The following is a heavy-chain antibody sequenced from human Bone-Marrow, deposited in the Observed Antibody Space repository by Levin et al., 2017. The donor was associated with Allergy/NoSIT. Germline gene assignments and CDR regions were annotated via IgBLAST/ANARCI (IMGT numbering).Heavy chain of an antibody. V-gene: IGHV4-39*01. Sequence: SETLSLTCTVSGGSISSSSYYWGWIRQPPGKGLEWIGSIYYSGSTYYNPSLKSRVTISVDTSKNQFSLKLSSVTAADTAVYYCARRVADVDTAMVNAFDIWGQGTMVTVSS. CDR1: GGSISSSSYY. J-gene: IGHJ3*02. D-gene: IGHD5-18*01. CDR2: IYYSGST. CDR3: ARRVADVDTAMVNAFDI.